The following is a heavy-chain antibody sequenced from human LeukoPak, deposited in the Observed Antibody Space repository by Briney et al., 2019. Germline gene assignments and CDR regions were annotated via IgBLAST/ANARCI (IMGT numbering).Heavy chain of an antibody. D-gene: IGHD4-11*01. CDR3: ARDARYSFQL. CDR1: GFXFSTYW. Sequence: GGSLRLSCTASGFXFSTYWIHWVRQAPGKGLVWVSHINGDGSSTSYADSVKGRFTISRDNAKNTVFLQMNSLRAEDTAVYYCARDARYSFQLWGQGTLVTVSS. J-gene: IGHJ1*01. V-gene: IGHV3-74*01. CDR2: INGDGSST.